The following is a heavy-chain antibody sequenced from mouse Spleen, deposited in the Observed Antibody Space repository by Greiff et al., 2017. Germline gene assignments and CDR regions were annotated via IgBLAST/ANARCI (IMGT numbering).Heavy chain of an antibody. CDR2: INPNNGGT. D-gene: IGHD1-2*01. J-gene: IGHJ2*01. CDR1: GYTFTDYY. Sequence: EVQLQQSGPELVKPGASVKISCKASGYTFTDYYMNWVKQSHGKSLEWIGDINPNNGGTNYNQKFKGKATLTVDKSSSTAYMQLSSLTSEDSAVYYCARCYGYPYYFDYWGQGTTLTVSS. CDR3: ARCYGYPYYFDY. V-gene: IGHV1-26*01.